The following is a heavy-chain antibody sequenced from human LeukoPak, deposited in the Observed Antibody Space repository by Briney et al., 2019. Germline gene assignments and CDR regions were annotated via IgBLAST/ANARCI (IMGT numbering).Heavy chain of an antibody. CDR1: GFTFSSYW. J-gene: IGHJ6*02. Sequence: GGSLRLSCAASGFTFSSYWMSWVRQAPGKGLEWVANIKQDGSEKYYVDSVKGRFTISRDNAKNSLYLQMNSLRAEDTAVYYCARDKPGHSSSWYNNYYYGMDVWGQGTTVTVSS. V-gene: IGHV3-7*01. CDR3: ARDKPGHSSSWYNNYYYGMDV. D-gene: IGHD6-13*01. CDR2: IKQDGSEK.